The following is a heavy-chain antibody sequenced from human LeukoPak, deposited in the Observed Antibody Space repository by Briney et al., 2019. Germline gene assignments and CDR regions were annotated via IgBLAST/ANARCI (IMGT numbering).Heavy chain of an antibody. CDR3: ARGYGSSWNYFDY. J-gene: IGHJ4*02. CDR1: GGSISNYW. V-gene: IGHV4-59*01. Sequence: PPETLCLTCTVSGGSISNYWWSWIQQPPGKGLEWIGYVFDSGGTNYNPSLKGRVTISVDTSKKQFSLKLSSVTAADTAVYYCARGYGSSWNYFDYWGQGTLVTVSS. D-gene: IGHD6-13*01. CDR2: VFDSGGT.